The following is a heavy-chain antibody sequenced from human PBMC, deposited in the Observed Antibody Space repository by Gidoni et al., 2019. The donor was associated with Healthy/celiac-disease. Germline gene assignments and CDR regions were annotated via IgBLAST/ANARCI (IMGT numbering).Heavy chain of an antibody. CDR3: TSWNDDYSRPIDY. Sequence: EVQLVESGGGLVQPGGSLKLSCAASGFTFSASALHWVRQASGKGLEWVGRIRSKANSYATAYAASVKGRFTISRDDSKNTAYLQMNSLKTEDTAVYYCTSWNDDYSRPIDYWGQGTLVTVSS. CDR1: GFTFSASA. D-gene: IGHD1-1*01. V-gene: IGHV3-73*01. J-gene: IGHJ4*02. CDR2: IRSKANSYAT.